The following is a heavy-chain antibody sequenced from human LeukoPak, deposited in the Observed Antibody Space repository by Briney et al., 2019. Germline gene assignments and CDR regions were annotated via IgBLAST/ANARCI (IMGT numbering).Heavy chain of an antibody. D-gene: IGHD4-11*01. CDR2: ISNGSDHI. Sequence: GGSLRLSCAASGFTFSDYFMNWVRQAPGKGLEWVSSISNGSDHIYYADPVQGRFTISRDNAKNLVYLQMEGLRVEDTAAYFCARDLTTLTYWGQGTLVTVSS. CDR1: GFTFSDYF. CDR3: ARDLTTLTY. V-gene: IGHV3-21*06. J-gene: IGHJ4*02.